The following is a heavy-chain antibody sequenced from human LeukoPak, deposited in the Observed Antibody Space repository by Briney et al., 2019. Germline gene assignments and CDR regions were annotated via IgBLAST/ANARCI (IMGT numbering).Heavy chain of an antibody. CDR1: GGSISSYY. Sequence: SETLSLTCTVSGGSISSYYWSWIRQPPGKGLERIGYIYYSGSTNYNPSLKSRVTVSVDTSKNQFSLKLSSVTAADTAVYYCARHLRSARDAFDIWGQGTVVTVSS. J-gene: IGHJ3*02. CDR3: ARHLRSARDAFDI. V-gene: IGHV4-59*08. CDR2: IYYSGST.